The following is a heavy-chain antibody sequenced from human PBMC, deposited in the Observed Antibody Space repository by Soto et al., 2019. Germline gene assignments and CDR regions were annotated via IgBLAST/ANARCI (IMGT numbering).Heavy chain of an antibody. V-gene: IGHV3-72*01. J-gene: IGHJ4*02. D-gene: IGHD3-9*01. CDR1: GFTFSDHY. CDR2: IRNKTKSYTT. Sequence: EVQLVESGGGLVQPGGSLRLSCTTSGFTFSDHYMDWVRQAPGRGLEWVGRIRNKTKSYTTDYAASVKGRFTISRDDSKSSLHLQMNSMKTEDTAVYFCVGVPLDRFTTYFDSWGPGTMVTVSS. CDR3: VGVPLDRFTTYFDS.